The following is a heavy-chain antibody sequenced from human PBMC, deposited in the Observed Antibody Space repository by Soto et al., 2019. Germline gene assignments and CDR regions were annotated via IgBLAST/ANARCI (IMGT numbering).Heavy chain of an antibody. D-gene: IGHD6-6*01. V-gene: IGHV1-69*13. CDR1: GGTFSSYA. Sequence: SVKVSCKASGGTFSSYAISWVRQAPGQGLEWMGGIIPIFGTANYAQKFQGRVTITADESTSTAYMELSSLRSEDTAVYYCARGQWRTARRTYYYYGMDVWGQGTTVTVSS. CDR3: ARGQWRTARRTYYYYGMDV. J-gene: IGHJ6*02. CDR2: IIPIFGTA.